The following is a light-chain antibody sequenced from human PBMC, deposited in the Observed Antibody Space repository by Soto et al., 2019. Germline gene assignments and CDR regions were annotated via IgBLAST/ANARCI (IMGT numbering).Light chain of an antibody. CDR3: QQYGGSPPYT. J-gene: IGKJ2*01. V-gene: IGKV3-20*01. CDR1: QSVSSSY. Sequence: EIVLTQSPGTLSLSPGERVTLSCRASQSVSSSYLAWYQQKPAQAPRLLIYGASNRATGIPDRFSGSGSGIDFTLTISRLEPEYFAVYYCQQYGGSPPYTFGQGTKLEIK. CDR2: GAS.